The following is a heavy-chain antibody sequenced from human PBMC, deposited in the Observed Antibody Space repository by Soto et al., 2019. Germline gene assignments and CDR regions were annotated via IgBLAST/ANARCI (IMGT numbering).Heavy chain of an antibody. CDR3: ARVYCSATTCYGYYATDV. Sequence: QVQLVQSGAEVRKPGASVKVSCKASGYTFTNYAMHWVRQAPGQRREWMAWINGDNGKTKYSQKFQGRVTITRDTSASSAYMELSRLRYEDTAVYYCARVYCSATTCYGYYATDVWGQGTTVTVSS. CDR2: INGDNGKT. D-gene: IGHD2-2*01. CDR1: GYTFTNYA. V-gene: IGHV1-3*01. J-gene: IGHJ6*02.